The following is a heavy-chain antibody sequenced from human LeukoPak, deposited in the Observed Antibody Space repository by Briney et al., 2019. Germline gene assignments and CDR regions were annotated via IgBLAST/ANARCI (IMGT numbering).Heavy chain of an antibody. CDR1: GSPLTELS. D-gene: IGHD6-13*01. CDR2: FDPEDGET. Sequence: GASVKVSCKVSGSPLTELSMHWVRQAPGKGLEWMGGFDPEDGETIYAQKFQGRVTMTEDTSTDTAYMELSSLRSEDTAVYYCATGLPSSSWSLDAFDIWGQGTMVTVSS. J-gene: IGHJ3*02. V-gene: IGHV1-24*01. CDR3: ATGLPSSSWSLDAFDI.